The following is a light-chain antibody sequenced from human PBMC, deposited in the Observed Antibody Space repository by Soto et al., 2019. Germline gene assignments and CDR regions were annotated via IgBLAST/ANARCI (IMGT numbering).Light chain of an antibody. V-gene: IGLV1-47*01. J-gene: IGLJ2*01. CDR3: AAWDDSLSAHVV. CDR1: SSNIGSNY. CDR2: RNN. Sequence: QSALTQPPSASGTPGQRVTISCSGSSSNIGSNYVYWYQQLPGTAPKLLIYRNNQRPSGVPDRFSGSKSGTSASLAISGLRSEDEADYYCAAWDDSLSAHVVFGRVTKLTLL.